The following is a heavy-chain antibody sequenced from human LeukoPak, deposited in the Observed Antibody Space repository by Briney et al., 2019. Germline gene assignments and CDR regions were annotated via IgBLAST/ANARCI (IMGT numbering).Heavy chain of an antibody. D-gene: IGHD5-24*01. J-gene: IGHJ4*02. CDR1: EFTVSRNY. V-gene: IGHV3-53*01. CDR2: CFSNGDT. CDR3: TRDQMNY. Sequence: GGSLRLSCTASEFTVSRNYMLWVRQAPGMGLEWLSLCFSNGDTHYADSGQGRFTISRDTSKNTVSLQVNSLRVEDTAMYYCTRDQMNYWGQGTLVSVST.